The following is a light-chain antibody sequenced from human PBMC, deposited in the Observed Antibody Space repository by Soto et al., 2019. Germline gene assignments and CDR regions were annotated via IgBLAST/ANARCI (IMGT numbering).Light chain of an antibody. CDR2: SNN. V-gene: IGLV1-44*01. CDR1: SSNIGSNT. CDR3: AAWDNSLNGVV. J-gene: IGLJ2*01. Sequence: VLTQPPSASGTPGQRVTISCSGSSSNIGSNTVNWYQQLPGTAPKLLIYSNNQRPSGVPDRFSGSKSGTSASLAISGLQSEDEADYYCAAWDNSLNGVVFGGGTKLTVL.